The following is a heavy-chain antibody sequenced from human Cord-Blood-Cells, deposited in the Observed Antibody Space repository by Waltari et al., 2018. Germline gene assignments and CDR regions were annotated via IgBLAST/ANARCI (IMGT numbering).Heavy chain of an antibody. CDR1: GFTFDDYA. J-gene: IGHJ4*02. Sequence: EVQLVESGGGLVQPGRSLRLSCAASGFTFDDYAMHWVRQAPGKGLGWVSGISWNSGSIGYADSVKGRFTISRDNAKNSLYLQMNSLRAEDTALYYCAKAVYSSSYFDYWGQGTLVTVSS. D-gene: IGHD6-6*01. V-gene: IGHV3-9*01. CDR2: ISWNSGSI. CDR3: AKAVYSSSYFDY.